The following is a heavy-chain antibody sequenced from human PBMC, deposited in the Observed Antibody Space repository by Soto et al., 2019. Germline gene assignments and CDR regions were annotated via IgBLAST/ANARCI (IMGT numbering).Heavy chain of an antibody. J-gene: IGHJ5*02. CDR3: ARGRDVRRGGEDIVVVPAAIEVWFDP. CDR1: GGSFSGYY. CDR2: INHSGST. D-gene: IGHD2-2*01. V-gene: IGHV4-34*01. Sequence: SETLSLTCAVYGGSFSGYYWSWIRQPPGKGLEWIGEINHSGSTNYNPSLKSRVTISVDTSKNQFSLKLSSVTAADTAVYYCARGRDVRRGGEDIVVVPAAIEVWFDPWGQGTLVTSPQ.